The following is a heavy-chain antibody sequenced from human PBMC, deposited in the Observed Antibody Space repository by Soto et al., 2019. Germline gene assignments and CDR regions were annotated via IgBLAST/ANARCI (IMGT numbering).Heavy chain of an antibody. J-gene: IGHJ4*02. Sequence: ASVKVSCKASGYTFTSYGISWVRQAPGQGLEWMGWISAYNGNTNYAQKLQGRVTMTTDTSTSTAYMELRSPRSDDTAVYYCAREGGQWELPDDFDYWGQGTLVTVSS. CDR1: GYTFTSYG. D-gene: IGHD1-26*01. V-gene: IGHV1-18*01. CDR2: ISAYNGNT. CDR3: AREGGQWELPDDFDY.